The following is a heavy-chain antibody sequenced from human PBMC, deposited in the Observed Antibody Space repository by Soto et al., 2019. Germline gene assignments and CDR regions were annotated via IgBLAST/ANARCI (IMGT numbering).Heavy chain of an antibody. D-gene: IGHD3-10*01. Sequence: ASVKVSCKVSGYTLTELSMHWVRQAPGKGLEWMGGFDPEDGETIYAQKFQGRVTMTEDTSTDTAYMELSSLRSEDTAVYYCATAGGKDRGLDYWGQGTLVTVS. CDR1: GYTLTELS. CDR3: ATAGGKDRGLDY. CDR2: FDPEDGET. V-gene: IGHV1-24*01. J-gene: IGHJ4*02.